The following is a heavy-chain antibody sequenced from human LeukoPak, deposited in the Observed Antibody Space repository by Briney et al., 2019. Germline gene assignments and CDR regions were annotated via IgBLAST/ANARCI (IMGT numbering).Heavy chain of an antibody. D-gene: IGHD3-9*01. Sequence: GGSLRLSCAASGFTFSRCRMNWVRQAPGKWQEWVSSISSSSRYVYYADSVKGRLTISRDNAKNSLYLQMNSLRAEDTAVYYCARDSTYYDILTGSRRAYFYYYYGMVVWGQGTTVTVSS. CDR1: GFTFSRCR. CDR2: ISSSSRYV. CDR3: ARDSTYYDILTGSRRAYFYYYYGMVV. V-gene: IGHV3-21*01. J-gene: IGHJ6*02.